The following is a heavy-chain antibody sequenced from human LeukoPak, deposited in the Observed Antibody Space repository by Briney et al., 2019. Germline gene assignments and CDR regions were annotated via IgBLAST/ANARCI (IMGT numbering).Heavy chain of an antibody. CDR1: GFTFSVFW. V-gene: IGHV3-74*01. J-gene: IGHJ4*02. Sequence: GGSLRLSCAASGFTFSVFWMFWVRQAPGQGLVWVSHISPDGRSTNYADSVKGRFTISRDNARNTLYLQLNSLTAEDTAVYYCARDGGISYFDYWGQGTLVTVSS. CDR3: ARDGGISYFDY. D-gene: IGHD2-15*01. CDR2: ISPDGRST.